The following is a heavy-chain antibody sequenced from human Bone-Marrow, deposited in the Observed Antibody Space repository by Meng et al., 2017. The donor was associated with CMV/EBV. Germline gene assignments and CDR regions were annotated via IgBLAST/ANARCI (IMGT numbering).Heavy chain of an antibody. D-gene: IGHD6-6*01. CDR3: ARDRIAARGYYYYYGMDV. J-gene: IGHJ6*01. Sequence: GESLKISCAASGFTFSSYAMSWVRQAPGKGLEWVSVIYSGGSSTYYADSVKGRFTISRDNAKNSLYLQMNSLRAEDTAVYYCARDRIAARGYYYYYGMDVWGQGTTVTVYS. CDR2: IYSGGSST. CDR1: GFTFSSYA. V-gene: IGHV3-23*03.